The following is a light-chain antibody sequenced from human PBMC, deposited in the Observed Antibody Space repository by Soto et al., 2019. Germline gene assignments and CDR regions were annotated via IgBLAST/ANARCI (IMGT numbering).Light chain of an antibody. J-gene: IGLJ2*01. Sequence: QSVLTQPASVSGSPGQSITISCTGTSSDVGGYNYDSWYQQHPGKAPKLMIYDVSNRPSGVSNRFSGSKSGNTASLTISGLQAEDEADYYCSSFTSSNTQVFGGGTKLTVL. CDR2: DVS. CDR3: SSFTSSNTQV. CDR1: SSDVGGYNY. V-gene: IGLV2-14*01.